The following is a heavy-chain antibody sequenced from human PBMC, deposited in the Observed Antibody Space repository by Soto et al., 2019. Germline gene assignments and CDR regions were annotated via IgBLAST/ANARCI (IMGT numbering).Heavy chain of an antibody. Sequence: QVQLVESGGGVVQPGRSLRLSCAASGFTFSIYGMHWVRQAPGKGLEWVAVISYDGSNKYYADSVKGRFTISRDNSKNQLYLQMNRPRGEDTAGYYCEKVTVEYYFYYGGQGTLVTVSS. CDR1: GFTFSIYG. CDR2: ISYDGSNK. J-gene: IGHJ4*02. CDR3: EKVTVEYYFYY. D-gene: IGHD3-3*01. V-gene: IGHV3-30*18.